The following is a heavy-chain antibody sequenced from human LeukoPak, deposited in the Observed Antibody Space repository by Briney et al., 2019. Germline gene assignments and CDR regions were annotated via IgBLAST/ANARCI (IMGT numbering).Heavy chain of an antibody. J-gene: IGHJ4*02. CDR2: IYYSGST. CDR1: GATISRYY. Sequence: SETLSLTCNASGATISRYYWSWIRPPPGQGLEGIGYIYYSGSTNYNPSNKSRVSISVDTSKNQFSLKLSSVTAADTAVYYCAQGGDYDPYYFDYWGQRTLVTVSS. CDR3: AQGGDYDPYYFDY. D-gene: IGHD2-21*02. V-gene: IGHV4-59*01.